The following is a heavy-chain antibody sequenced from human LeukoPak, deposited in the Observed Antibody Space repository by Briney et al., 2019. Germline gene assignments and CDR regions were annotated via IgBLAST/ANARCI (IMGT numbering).Heavy chain of an antibody. J-gene: IGHJ4*02. D-gene: IGHD2/OR15-2a*01. CDR1: GFTFISYG. V-gene: IGHV3-33*01. CDR3: ARDINSIFDY. Sequence: GSLGLSWAASGFTFISYGMHWVRQAPGKGLEWVAVIWYDGSNKYYADSVKGRFTISRDNSKNTLYLQMNSLRAEDTAVYYCARDINSIFDYWGQGTLVTVSS. CDR2: IWYDGSNK.